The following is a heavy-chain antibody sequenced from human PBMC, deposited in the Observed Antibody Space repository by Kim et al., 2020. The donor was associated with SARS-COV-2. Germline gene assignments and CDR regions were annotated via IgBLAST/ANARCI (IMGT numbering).Heavy chain of an antibody. J-gene: IGHJ5*02. V-gene: IGHV4-59*09. D-gene: IGHD6-19*01. CDR3: ARGYSSGWMFDP. Sequence: NYNPSRKSRVTISVDTSKNQFSLKLSSVTAADTAVYYCARGYSSGWMFDPWGQGTLVTVSS.